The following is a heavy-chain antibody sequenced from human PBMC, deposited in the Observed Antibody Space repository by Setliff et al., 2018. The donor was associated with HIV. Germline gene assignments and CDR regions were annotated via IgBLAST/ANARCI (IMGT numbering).Heavy chain of an antibody. V-gene: IGHV4-39*01. D-gene: IGHD3-10*01. Sequence: SETLSLTCTVSGGSIPSNIYYWGWIRQAPGKGLEWIGSVSHSGITFYNPSLKSRVTISVDTSENQLSLNLKSVTAADTAIYFCARGPRPDYSGSGNYGCLDVWGRGTVITVSS. CDR1: GGSIPSNIYY. CDR2: VSHSGIT. J-gene: IGHJ2*01. CDR3: ARGPRPDYSGSGNYGCLDV.